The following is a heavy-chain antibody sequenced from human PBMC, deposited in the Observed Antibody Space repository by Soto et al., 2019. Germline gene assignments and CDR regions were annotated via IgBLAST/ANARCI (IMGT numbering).Heavy chain of an antibody. Sequence: EASVKVSCKASGYTFIDFFIQWVRQAPGQGLEWMGWINPSSGDTQYVEKFQDRVTMTRDASISTAYMDLRSLTSDDTAVYYCARDEGGYDISTGYYKAHHFDYWGQGVPVTVSS. V-gene: IGHV1-2*02. CDR2: INPSSGDT. CDR3: ARDEGGYDISTGYYKAHHFDY. CDR1: GYTFIDFF. D-gene: IGHD3-9*01. J-gene: IGHJ4*02.